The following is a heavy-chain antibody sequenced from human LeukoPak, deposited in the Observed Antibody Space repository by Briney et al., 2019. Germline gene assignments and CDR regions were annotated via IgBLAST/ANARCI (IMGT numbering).Heavy chain of an antibody. D-gene: IGHD3-10*01. V-gene: IGHV3-23*01. CDR3: ARERGNYCDY. CDR2: ISGSGGGT. J-gene: IGHJ4*02. Sequence: GGSLRLSCVASGFNFSSYAMSWVRRTPGKGLEWVSDISGSGGGTYYTDSVKGRFTISRDNSKNTLYLQMNSLRAEDMAVYYCARERGNYCDYWGQGTQVTVSS. CDR1: GFNFSSYA.